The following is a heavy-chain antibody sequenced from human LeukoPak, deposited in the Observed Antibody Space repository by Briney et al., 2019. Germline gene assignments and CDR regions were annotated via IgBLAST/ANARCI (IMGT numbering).Heavy chain of an antibody. CDR3: ARDWPTVITDY. J-gene: IGHJ4*01. Sequence: ASVKVSCKTSGYTFTSHGISWVRQAPGQGLEWMGWISTSKGDTNYAQKFKGRLTMTTDRSTYTAYMELRSLSSDDTAVYYCARDWPTVITDYWGQEPWSPSPQ. V-gene: IGHV1-18*01. CDR2: ISTSKGDT. D-gene: IGHD4-11*01. CDR1: GYTFTSHG.